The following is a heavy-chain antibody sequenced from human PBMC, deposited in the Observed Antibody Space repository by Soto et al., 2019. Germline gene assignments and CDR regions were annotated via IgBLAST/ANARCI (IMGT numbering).Heavy chain of an antibody. CDR2: ISSSSSYI. V-gene: IGHV3-21*01. CDR1: GFTFSSYS. J-gene: IGHJ5*02. D-gene: IGHD3-10*01. Sequence: GGSLRLSCAASGFTFSSYSMNWVRKAPGKGLEWVSSISSSSSYIYYADSVKGRFTISRDNAKNSLYLQMNSLRAEDTAVYYCARVYYYGSGTTGPGFDPWGQGTLVTVSS. CDR3: ARVYYYGSGTTGPGFDP.